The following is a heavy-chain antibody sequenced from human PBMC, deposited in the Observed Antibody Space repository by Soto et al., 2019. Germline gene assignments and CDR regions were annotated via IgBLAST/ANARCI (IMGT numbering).Heavy chain of an antibody. D-gene: IGHD2-2*01. CDR2: MNPNSGNT. J-gene: IGHJ5*02. V-gene: IGHV1-8*01. CDR3: ARGPGIYCSSTSCYNWFDP. Sequence: ASVKVSCKASGYTFTSYDINWVRQATGQGLEWMGWMNPNSGNTGYAQKFQGRVTMTRNTSISTAYMELSSLRSEDTAVYYCARGPGIYCSSTSCYNWFDPWGQGTLVTVSS. CDR1: GYTFTSYD.